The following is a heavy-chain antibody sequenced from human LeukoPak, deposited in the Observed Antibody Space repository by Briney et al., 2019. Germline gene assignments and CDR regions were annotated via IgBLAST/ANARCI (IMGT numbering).Heavy chain of an antibody. CDR3: ARDGTHDYGDYGDY. CDR2: IKQDGSEK. D-gene: IGHD4-17*01. V-gene: IGHV3-7*01. J-gene: IGHJ4*02. Sequence: PGGSLRLSCAASGFTFSSYWMSWVRQAPGKGLEWVANIKQDGSEKYYVDSVKGRFTISRDNAKNSLYLQMNSLRAEDTAVCYCARDGTHDYGDYGDYWGQGTLVTVSS. CDR1: GFTFSSYW.